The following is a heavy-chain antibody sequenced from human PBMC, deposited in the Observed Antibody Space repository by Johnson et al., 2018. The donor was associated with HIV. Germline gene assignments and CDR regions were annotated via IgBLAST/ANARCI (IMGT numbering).Heavy chain of an antibody. V-gene: IGHV3-30*04. CDR3: ARDYGRGSRSGNWQQLATDAFDI. CDR2: ISYDGSNK. D-gene: IGHD6-13*01. Sequence: QMQLVESGGGVVQPGRSLRLSCAASGFTFSSYAMHWVRQAPRKGLEWVAVISYDGSNKYYADSVKGRFTISRDNPKNTLYLQMNSLRAEDTAVYYCARDYGRGSRSGNWQQLATDAFDIWGQGTMVTVSS. J-gene: IGHJ3*02. CDR1: GFTFSSYA.